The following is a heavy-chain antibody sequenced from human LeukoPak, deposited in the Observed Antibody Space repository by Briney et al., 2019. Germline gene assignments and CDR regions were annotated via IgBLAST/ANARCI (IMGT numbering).Heavy chain of an antibody. V-gene: IGHV4-39*07. CDR2: IYYSGST. J-gene: IGHJ3*02. Sequence: PSETLSLTCTVSGGSISSSSYYWGWIRQPPGKGLEWIGSIYYSGSTYYNPSLKSRVTISVDTSKNQFSLKLSSVTAADTAVYYCARDMGREPYDAFDIWGQGTMVTVSS. CDR3: ARDMGREPYDAFDI. D-gene: IGHD1-26*01. CDR1: GGSISSSSYY.